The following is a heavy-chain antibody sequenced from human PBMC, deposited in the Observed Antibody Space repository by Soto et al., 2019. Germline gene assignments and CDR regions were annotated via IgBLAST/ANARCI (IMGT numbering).Heavy chain of an antibody. CDR2: IYYSGST. CDR1: GGSISSSSYY. V-gene: IGHV4-39*01. D-gene: IGHD1-26*01. CDR3: ARLSGRSSLGFDY. J-gene: IGHJ4*02. Sequence: QLQLQESGPGLVKPSETLSLTCTVSGGSISSSSYYWGWIRQPPGKGLEWIGSIYYSGSTYYNPSLKSRVTISVDTSKNQFSLKLSSVTAADTAVYYCARLSGRSSLGFDYWGQGTLVTVSS.